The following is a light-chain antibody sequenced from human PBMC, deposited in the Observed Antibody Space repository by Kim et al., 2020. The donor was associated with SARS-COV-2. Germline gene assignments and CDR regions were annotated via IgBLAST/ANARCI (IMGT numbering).Light chain of an antibody. CDR2: EVS. CDR1: NSDVGSYNL. J-gene: IGLJ1*01. CDR3: CSYAGSSTLDV. V-gene: IGLV2-23*02. Sequence: QSALTQPASVSGSPGQSITISCTGTNSDVGSYNLVSWYQQHPGKAPKLMIYEVSKRPSGVSNRFSGSKSGNTASLTISGLQAEDEADYYCCSYAGSSTLDVFGTGTKVTVL.